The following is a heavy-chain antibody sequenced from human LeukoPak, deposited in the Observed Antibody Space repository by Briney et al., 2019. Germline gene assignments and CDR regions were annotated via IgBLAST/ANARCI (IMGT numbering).Heavy chain of an antibody. CDR1: GFTFSSYG. CDR3: AKDPSYDFWSGYYTGDY. D-gene: IGHD3-3*01. Sequence: GRSLRLSCAASGFTFSSYGMHWVGQAPGKGLEWVAVMSYDGSNKYYADSVKGRFTISRDNSKNTLYLQMNSLRAEDTAVYYCAKDPSYDFWSGYYTGDYWGQGTLVTVSS. V-gene: IGHV3-30*18. J-gene: IGHJ4*02. CDR2: MSYDGSNK.